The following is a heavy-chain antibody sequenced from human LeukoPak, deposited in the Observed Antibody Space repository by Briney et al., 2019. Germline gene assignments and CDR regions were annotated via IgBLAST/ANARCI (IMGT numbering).Heavy chain of an antibody. CDR1: GGSISSYY. D-gene: IGHD6-13*01. CDR3: ARDFYPYSSSWIGY. J-gene: IGHJ4*02. Sequence: PSETLSLTCTVSGGSISSYYWSWIRQPPGKGLEWIGYIYYSGSTNYNPSLKSQVTISVDTSKNQFSLKLSSVTAADTAVYYCARDFYPYSSSWIGYWGQGTLVTVSS. V-gene: IGHV4-59*01. CDR2: IYYSGST.